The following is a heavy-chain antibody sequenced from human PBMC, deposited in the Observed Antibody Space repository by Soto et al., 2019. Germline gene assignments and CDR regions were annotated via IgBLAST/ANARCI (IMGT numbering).Heavy chain of an antibody. V-gene: IGHV3-49*04. CDR3: SRDGDYYGLDV. D-gene: IGHD3-3*01. Sequence: EVQVVESGGDLVQPGRSLRLSCSFSGFTSGDYGLSWVRQAPGKGLEWVGFTTSPAYGGTTEYAPSVKGRFIISSDEAKRVAYLQMNSLQTEDTATYYCSRDGDYYGLDVWGRGTTVTVSS. CDR2: TTSPAYGGTT. J-gene: IGHJ6*02. CDR1: GFTSGDYG.